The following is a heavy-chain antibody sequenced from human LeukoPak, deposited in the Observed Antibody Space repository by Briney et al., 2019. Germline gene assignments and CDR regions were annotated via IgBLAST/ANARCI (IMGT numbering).Heavy chain of an antibody. J-gene: IGHJ4*02. V-gene: IGHV3-30*18. CDR1: GFTFSSYG. Sequence: GGSLRLSCAASGFTFSSYGMHWVCQAPGKGLEWVAVISYDGSNKYYADSAKGRFTISRDNSKNTLYLQMNSLRAEDTAVYYCAKDSSGSYFSYWGQGTLVTVSS. CDR2: ISYDGSNK. CDR3: AKDSSGSYFSY. D-gene: IGHD1-26*01.